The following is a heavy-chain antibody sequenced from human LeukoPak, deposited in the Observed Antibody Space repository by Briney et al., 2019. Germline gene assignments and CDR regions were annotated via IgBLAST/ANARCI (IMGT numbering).Heavy chain of an antibody. CDR3: ARGPNSSWSGLDF. V-gene: IGHV3-74*01. Sequence: GGSLRLSCTASGFSFSGHWMHWARQLPGKGLVWGSRISPTGSTTSYADSVKGRFTVSRDNAKNTLYLQVNNLRAEDTAVYYCARGPNSSWSGLDFWGQGTLLTVSS. J-gene: IGHJ4*02. CDR1: GFSFSGHW. CDR2: ISPTGSTT. D-gene: IGHD6-6*01.